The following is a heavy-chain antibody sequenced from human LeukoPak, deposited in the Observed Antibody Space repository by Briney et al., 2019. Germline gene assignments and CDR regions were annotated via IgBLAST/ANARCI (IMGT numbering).Heavy chain of an antibody. CDR3: AKREKGSSWLSYYMDV. V-gene: IGHV3-23*01. CDR2: ISGSGGST. D-gene: IGHD6-13*01. CDR1: GFTFSSYG. J-gene: IGHJ6*03. Sequence: GGSLRLSCAASGFTFSSYGTHWVRQAPGKGLEWVSAISGSGGSTYYADSVKGRFTISRDNSKNTLYLQMNSLRAEDTAVYYCAKREKGSSWLSYYMDVWGKGTTVTISS.